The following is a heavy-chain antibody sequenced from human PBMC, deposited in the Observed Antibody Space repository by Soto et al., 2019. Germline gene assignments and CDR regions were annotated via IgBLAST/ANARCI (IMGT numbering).Heavy chain of an antibody. CDR3: AREAVVVVPRYYMDV. D-gene: IGHD2-2*01. V-gene: IGHV3-11*01. Sequence: PGGSLRLSCAASGFTFSDYYMSWILQAPGKGLEWVSYISSSGSTIYYADSVKGRFTISRDNAKNSLYLQMNSLRAEDTAVYYCAREAVVVVPRYYMDVWGKGTTVTVSS. J-gene: IGHJ6*03. CDR1: GFTFSDYY. CDR2: ISSSGSTI.